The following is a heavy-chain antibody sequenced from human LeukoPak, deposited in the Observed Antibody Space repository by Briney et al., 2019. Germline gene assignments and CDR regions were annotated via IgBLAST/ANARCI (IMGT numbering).Heavy chain of an antibody. V-gene: IGHV3-23*01. CDR2: ISGSGGST. J-gene: IGHJ6*03. CDR1: GFTFSSYA. D-gene: IGHD3-3*01. Sequence: GGSLRLSCAASGFTFSSYAMSWVRQAPGKGLEWVSAISGSGGSTYYADSVKGRFTTSRDNSKNTLYLQMNSLRAEDTAVYYCAKSPYYDFWSGYYYMDVWGKGTTVTVSS. CDR3: AKSPYYDFWSGYYYMDV.